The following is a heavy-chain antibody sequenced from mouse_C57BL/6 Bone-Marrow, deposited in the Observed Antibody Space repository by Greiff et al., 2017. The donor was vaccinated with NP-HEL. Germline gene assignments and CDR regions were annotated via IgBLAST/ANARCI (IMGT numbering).Heavy chain of an antibody. D-gene: IGHD1-1*01. V-gene: IGHV1-82*01. CDR1: GYAFSSSW. Sequence: QVQLKESGPELVKPGASVKISCKASGYAFSSSWMNWVKQRPGKGLEWIGRIYPGDGDTNYNGKFKGKATLTADKSSSTAYMQLSSLTSEDSAVYFCARCYYGSSSYWYFDVWGTGTTVTVSS. CDR3: ARCYYGSSSYWYFDV. CDR2: IYPGDGDT. J-gene: IGHJ1*03.